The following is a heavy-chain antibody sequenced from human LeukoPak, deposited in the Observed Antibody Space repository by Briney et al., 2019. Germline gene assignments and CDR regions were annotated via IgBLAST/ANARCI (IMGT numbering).Heavy chain of an antibody. CDR3: AKDLSLYAFEYSSSFVFDY. Sequence: QPGGSLRLSCAASGFTFSSYAMSWVRQAPGKGLEWVSAISGSGGSTYYADSVKGRFTISRDNSKNTLYLQMNSLRAEDTAVYYCAKDLSLYAFEYSSSFVFDYWGQGTLVTVSS. V-gene: IGHV3-23*01. CDR2: ISGSGGST. J-gene: IGHJ4*02. CDR1: GFTFSSYA. D-gene: IGHD6-6*01.